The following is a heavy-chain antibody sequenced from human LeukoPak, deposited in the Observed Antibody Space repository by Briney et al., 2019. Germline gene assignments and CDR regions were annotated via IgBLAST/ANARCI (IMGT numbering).Heavy chain of an antibody. J-gene: IGHJ6*02. CDR1: GGSFSGYY. V-gene: IGHV4-34*01. Sequence: PSETLSLTWAVYGGSFSGYYWSWIRQPPGKGLEWIGEINHSGSTNYNPSLKSRVTISVDTSKNQFSLKLSSVTAADTAVYYCASLYYDSSGPPGMDVWGQGTTVTVSS. CDR2: INHSGST. CDR3: ASLYYDSSGPPGMDV. D-gene: IGHD3-22*01.